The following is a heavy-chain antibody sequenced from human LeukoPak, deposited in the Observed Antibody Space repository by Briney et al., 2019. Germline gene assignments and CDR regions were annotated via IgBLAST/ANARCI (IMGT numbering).Heavy chain of an antibody. J-gene: IGHJ5*02. CDR1: GYTLTELS. CDR2: INAGNGNT. CDR3: ARSGYSYGPGALEPFDP. V-gene: IGHV1-3*01. Sequence: GASVKVSCKVSGYTLTELSMHWVRQAPGQRLEWMGWINAGNGNTKYSQKFQGRVTITRDTSASTAYMELSSLRSEDTAVYYCARSGYSYGPGALEPFDPWGQGTLVTVSS. D-gene: IGHD5-18*01.